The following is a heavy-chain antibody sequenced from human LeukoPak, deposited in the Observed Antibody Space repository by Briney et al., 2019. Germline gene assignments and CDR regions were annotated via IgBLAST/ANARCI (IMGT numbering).Heavy chain of an antibody. V-gene: IGHV3-9*01. CDR3: ARGPSIAGRHYDYYYMDV. D-gene: IGHD6-6*01. Sequence: PGGSLRLSCAASGFTFDDYAMHWVRHAPGKGLAWDSGISWNSGSIGYADSVKGRFTISRDNAKNSLYLQMNSLRAEDTAVYYCARGPSIAGRHYDYYYMDVWGKGTTVTVSS. CDR1: GFTFDDYA. CDR2: ISWNSGSI. J-gene: IGHJ6*03.